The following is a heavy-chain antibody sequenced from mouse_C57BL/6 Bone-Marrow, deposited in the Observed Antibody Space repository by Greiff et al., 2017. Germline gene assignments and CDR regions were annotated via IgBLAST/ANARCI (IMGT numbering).Heavy chain of an antibody. CDR3: AKGNLLWDFDY. CDR1: GYTFTSYW. Sequence: VQLQQSGAELAKPGASVKLSCKASGYTFTSYWMHWVKQRPGQGLEWIGYINPSSGYTKYHQKFKDKATLSADKSSSTAYMQLSSLTYEDSAVYYCAKGNLLWDFDYWGQGTTLTVSS. V-gene: IGHV1-7*01. D-gene: IGHD2-1*01. J-gene: IGHJ2*01. CDR2: INPSSGYT.